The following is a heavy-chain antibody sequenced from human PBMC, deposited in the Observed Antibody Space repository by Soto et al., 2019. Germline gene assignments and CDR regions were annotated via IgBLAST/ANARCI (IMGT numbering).Heavy chain of an antibody. J-gene: IGHJ4*02. V-gene: IGHV2-5*02. CDR3: AHRVLRTVFGLVTTTAIYFDF. Sequence: QITLNESGPTQVKPRQTLTLTCTFSGFSLTTSGVGVGWIRQSPGKAPEWLALIYWDDDKRYSPSLKRRLTITTHTPKNQVVLTLADLDPADTATYYCAHRVLRTVFGLVTTTAIYFDFWGQGTPVAVSS. CDR1: GFSLTTSGVG. D-gene: IGHD3-3*01. CDR2: IYWDDDK.